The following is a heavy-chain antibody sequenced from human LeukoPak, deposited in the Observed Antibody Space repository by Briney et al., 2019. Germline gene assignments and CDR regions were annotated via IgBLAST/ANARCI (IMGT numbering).Heavy chain of an antibody. V-gene: IGHV1-18*01. J-gene: IGHJ4*02. D-gene: IGHD3-22*01. CDR3: ARGGDYYDSSGYYPYWDS. CDR1: GYSFTDYY. Sequence: ASVKVSCKTSGYSFTDYYMHWVRQAPGQGLEWMGWISAYNGNTNYAQKLQGRVTMTTDTSTSTAYMELRSLRSDDTAVYYCARGGDYYDSSGYYPYWDSWGQGTLVTVSS. CDR2: ISAYNGNT.